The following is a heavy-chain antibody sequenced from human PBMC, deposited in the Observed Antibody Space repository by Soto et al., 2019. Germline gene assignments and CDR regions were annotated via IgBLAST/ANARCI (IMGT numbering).Heavy chain of an antibody. CDR3: AHRILRTVFGLVTTTAIYFDF. Sequence: QITLNESGPTVVKPAETLTLTCTFSGFSLTTSGVGVGWIRQSPGKAPERLALIYWDDDKRYSASLKSRLTITNYTSKNQVVLTMASVDPADTATYYCAHRILRTVFGLVTTTAIYFDFWGQGTPVVGCS. CDR2: IYWDDDK. D-gene: IGHD3-3*01. CDR1: GFSLTTSGVG. J-gene: IGHJ4*02. V-gene: IGHV2-5*02.